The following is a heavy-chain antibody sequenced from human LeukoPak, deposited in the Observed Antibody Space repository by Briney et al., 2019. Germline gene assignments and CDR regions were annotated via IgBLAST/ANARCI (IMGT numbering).Heavy chain of an antibody. J-gene: IGHJ3*02. V-gene: IGHV4-34*01. CDR1: GGSFSGYY. D-gene: IGHD3-10*01. CDR2: INHSGST. Sequence: SETLSLTCAVYGGSFSGYYWSWIRQPPGKGLEWIGEINHSGSTNYNPSLKSRVTISVDTSKSQFSLKLSSVTAADTAVYYCARRLWFGELSSRAFDIWGQGTMVTASS. CDR3: ARRLWFGELSSRAFDI.